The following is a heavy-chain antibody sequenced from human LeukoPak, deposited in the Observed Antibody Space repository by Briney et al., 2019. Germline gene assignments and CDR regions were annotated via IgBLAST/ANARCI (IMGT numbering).Heavy chain of an antibody. D-gene: IGHD6-19*01. V-gene: IGHV4-59*01. CDR2: IYYSGST. Sequence: ETLSLTCTVSGGSISSYYWSWIRQPPGKGLEWIGYIYYSGSTNYNPSLRSRVTISVDTSKNQFSLKLSSVTAADTAVYYCARQLAVAGSGVSWFDPWGQGTLVTVSS. CDR1: GGSISSYY. J-gene: IGHJ5*02. CDR3: ARQLAVAGSGVSWFDP.